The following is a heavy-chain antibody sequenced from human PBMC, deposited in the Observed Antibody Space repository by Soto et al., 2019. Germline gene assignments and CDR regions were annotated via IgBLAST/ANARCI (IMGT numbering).Heavy chain of an antibody. Sequence: SETLSLTCTVSGGSISSYYWSWIRRPPGKGLEWIGYIYYSGSTNYNPSLKSRVTISVDTSKNQFSLKLSSVTAADTAVYYCARVYYYDSSGYLEYVLDYWGQGTLVTVSS. V-gene: IGHV4-59*01. CDR1: GGSISSYY. CDR3: ARVYYYDSSGYLEYVLDY. J-gene: IGHJ4*02. CDR2: IYYSGST. D-gene: IGHD3-22*01.